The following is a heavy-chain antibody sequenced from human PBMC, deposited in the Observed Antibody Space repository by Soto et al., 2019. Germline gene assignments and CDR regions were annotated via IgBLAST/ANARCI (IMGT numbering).Heavy chain of an antibody. Sequence: QVQLVQSGAEVKKPGSSVKVSCKASGGTFSSYAISWVRQAPGQGLEWMGGIIPIFGTANYAQKFQGRVTITADESTSTAYMELSSLRSEDTAVYYCARNRAGERITIFGVVTPPHGMDVWGQGTTVTVSS. CDR3: ARNRAGERITIFGVVTPPHGMDV. CDR2: IIPIFGTA. J-gene: IGHJ6*02. CDR1: GGTFSSYA. D-gene: IGHD3-3*01. V-gene: IGHV1-69*01.